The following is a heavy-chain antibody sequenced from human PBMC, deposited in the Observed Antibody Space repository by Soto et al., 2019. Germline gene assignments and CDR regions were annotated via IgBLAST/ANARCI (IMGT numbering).Heavy chain of an antibody. CDR3: TRRGSSGTHVDY. CDR1: DYSISSCYY. J-gene: IGHJ4*02. CDR2: IYHSGST. D-gene: IGHD1-26*01. Sequence: SETLSLTCGVSDYSISSCYYWGWIRQPPGKGLECIVNIYHSGSTHYNPALKSRVTISVDTSKNQFSLKLKSVTAADTAVYYCTRRGSSGTHVDYWGQGILVTVSS. V-gene: IGHV4-38-2*01.